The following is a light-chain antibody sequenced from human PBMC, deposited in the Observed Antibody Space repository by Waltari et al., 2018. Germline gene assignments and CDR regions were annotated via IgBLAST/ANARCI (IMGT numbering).Light chain of an antibody. Sequence: QSALTQPRSVSGSPGQSVTISCTGTSRDVRDYNYVSRSPHHPGKTPKVMIFDVTKRPSGVPDRFSGSKSGNTASLTISGLQAEDEADYFCCSYAGNSLFVFGTGTKVTVL. V-gene: IGLV2-11*01. CDR3: CSYAGNSLFV. CDR1: SRDVRDYNY. CDR2: DVT. J-gene: IGLJ1*01.